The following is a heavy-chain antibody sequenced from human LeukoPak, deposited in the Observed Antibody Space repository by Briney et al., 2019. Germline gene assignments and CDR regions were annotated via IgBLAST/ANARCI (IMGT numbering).Heavy chain of an antibody. CDR1: GFTFDDYA. J-gene: IGHJ6*02. V-gene: IGHV3-9*01. CDR2: ISWNSGSI. Sequence: GRSLRLSCAASGFTFDDYAMHWVRQAPGKGLEWVSGISWNSGSIDYADSVKGRFTISRDNAKNSLYLQMNSLRAEDTALYYCAKGMGVGGYDSMDVWGQGTTVTVSS. D-gene: IGHD5-12*01. CDR3: AKGMGVGGYDSMDV.